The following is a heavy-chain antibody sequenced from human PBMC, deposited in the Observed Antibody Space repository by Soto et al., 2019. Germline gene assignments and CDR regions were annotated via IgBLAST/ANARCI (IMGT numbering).Heavy chain of an antibody. CDR3: ARGKESTYHYDSMDY. J-gene: IGHJ4*02. V-gene: IGHV3-33*01. Sequence: GGSLRLSCAASGFTFSSYGMHWVRQAPGKGLEWVAVIWYDGSNKYYADSVKGRFTISRDNSKNTLYLQMNSLRAEDTAVYYCARGKESTYHYDSMDYWGQGTLVTVSS. CDR2: IWYDGSNK. CDR1: GFTFSSYG. D-gene: IGHD3-22*01.